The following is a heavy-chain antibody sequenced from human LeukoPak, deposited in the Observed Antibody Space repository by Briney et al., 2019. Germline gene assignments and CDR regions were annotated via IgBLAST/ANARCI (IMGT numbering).Heavy chain of an antibody. CDR1: GDSVSSNSAA. CDR3: ARDYWAAAGKVPLDY. CDR2: TYYRSKWYN. V-gene: IGHV6-1*01. Sequence: SQTLSLTCAISGDSVSSNSAAWNWLRQSPSRGLEGLGRTYYRSKWYNDYAVSVKSRITINPDTSKNQFSLQLNSVTPEDMAVYYCARDYWAAAGKVPLDYWGQGTLVTVSS. D-gene: IGHD6-13*01. J-gene: IGHJ4*02.